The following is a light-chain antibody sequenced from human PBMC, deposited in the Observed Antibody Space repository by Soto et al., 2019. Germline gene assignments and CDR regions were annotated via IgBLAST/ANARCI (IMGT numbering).Light chain of an antibody. CDR2: GAS. V-gene: IGKV3-15*01. CDR3: QHYQSGHPIA. CDR1: QSVSSN. Sequence: EIVMTQSPVTLSMSPGKRATLSCWAGQSVSSNLAWYQQRPGQAPRLLIYGASTRATGIPARFTGSGSETSFTLTISRLEPEDFALYYCQHYQSGHPIAFGQGTRLEI. J-gene: IGKJ5*01.